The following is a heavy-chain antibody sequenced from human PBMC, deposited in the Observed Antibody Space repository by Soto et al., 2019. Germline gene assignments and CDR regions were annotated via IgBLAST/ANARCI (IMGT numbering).Heavy chain of an antibody. D-gene: IGHD4-17*01. CDR3: MRDPNGDYIGAFDS. V-gene: IGHV3-23*01. Sequence: PGGSLRVSCVASGFTFSAYAMTWVRQAPGRGLEWVSSITVGGDVTTYADSVRGRFTISRDNSKNTLYLQMSSLRAEDTAVYSCMRDPNGDYIGAFDSWGQCTLVSVSS. J-gene: IGHJ3*01. CDR1: GFTFSAYA. CDR2: ITVGGDVT.